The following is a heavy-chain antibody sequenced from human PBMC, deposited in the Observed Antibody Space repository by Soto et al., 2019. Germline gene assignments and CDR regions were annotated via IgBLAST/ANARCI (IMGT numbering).Heavy chain of an antibody. CDR3: ASLHLGGPIFFDY. D-gene: IGHD3-16*01. Sequence: SVKVSCKASGGTFSSYAISWVRQAPGQGLEWMGGIIPIFGTANYAQKFQGRVTITADESTSTAYMELSSLRSEETAVYYCASLHLGGPIFFDYWGQGTLVTASS. J-gene: IGHJ4*02. V-gene: IGHV1-69*13. CDR1: GGTFSSYA. CDR2: IIPIFGTA.